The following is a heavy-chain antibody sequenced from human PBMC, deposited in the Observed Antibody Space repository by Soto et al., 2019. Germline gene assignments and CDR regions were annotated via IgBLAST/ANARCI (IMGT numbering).Heavy chain of an antibody. J-gene: IGHJ4*02. CDR2: VYHNGLT. CDR3: ARDAALPGEADRFDY. Sequence: KSSETLSLTCDVSGDSIGSNVWWSWVRQPPGKGLEWIGEVYHNGLTDYNPSLRGRATMSADMSKNQFSLRVISVTDADTAIYYCARDAALPGEADRFDYWGQGAMVTVYS. D-gene: IGHD2-15*01. CDR1: GDSIGSNVW. V-gene: IGHV4-4*02.